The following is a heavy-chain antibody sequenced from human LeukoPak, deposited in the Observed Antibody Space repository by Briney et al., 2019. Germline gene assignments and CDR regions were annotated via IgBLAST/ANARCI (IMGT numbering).Heavy chain of an antibody. D-gene: IGHD7-27*01. J-gene: IGHJ4*02. V-gene: IGHV1-2*02. CDR1: GFTFTDHY. CDR3: ARDHDWGVDY. Sequence: ASVKVSCKASGFTFTDHYMHWVRQAPGQGLEWMGWINGKRGDTNYAQDFQDRVTMTRDTSTSTVYMELSRLTVDDTAVYYCARDHDWGVDYWGQGTLVTVSS. CDR2: INGKRGDT.